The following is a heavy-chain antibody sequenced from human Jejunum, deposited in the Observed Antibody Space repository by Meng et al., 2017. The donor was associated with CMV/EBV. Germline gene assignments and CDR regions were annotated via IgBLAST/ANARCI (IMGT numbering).Heavy chain of an antibody. Sequence: GFTFSTSSIAWVRQAPGKGLEWVALITFDGSSEYYAYSVQGRFTISSDNSKTTESLQMHRLSTEDTAAYYCARDTAQYSTSSGAFDIWGQGAMVTVSS. CDR1: GFTFSTSS. CDR3: ARDTAQYSTSSGAFDI. J-gene: IGHJ3*02. V-gene: IGHV3-30-3*01. CDR2: ITFDGSSE. D-gene: IGHD6-6*01.